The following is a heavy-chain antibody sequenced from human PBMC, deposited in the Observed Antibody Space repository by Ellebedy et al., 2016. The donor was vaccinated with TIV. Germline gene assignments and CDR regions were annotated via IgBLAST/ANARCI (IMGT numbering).Heavy chain of an antibody. CDR3: ARVIGDFWSGYLDY. J-gene: IGHJ4*02. Sequence: GESLKISCAASGFTFSSYWMSWVRQAPGKGLEWVANIKQDGSEKYYVDSVKGRFTISRDNAKNSLYLQMNSLRAEDTAVYYCARVIGDFWSGYLDYWGQGTLVTVSS. CDR2: IKQDGSEK. V-gene: IGHV3-7*01. CDR1: GFTFSSYW. D-gene: IGHD3-3*01.